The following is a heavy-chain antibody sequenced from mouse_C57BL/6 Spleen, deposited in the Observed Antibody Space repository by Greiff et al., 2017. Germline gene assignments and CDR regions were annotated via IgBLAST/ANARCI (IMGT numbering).Heavy chain of an antibody. D-gene: IGHD1-1*01. V-gene: IGHV1-15*01. CDR3: GGSSDLYYAMDY. J-gene: IGHJ4*01. CDR2: IDPETGGT. CDR1: GYTFTDYE. Sequence: QVQLKQSGAELVRPGASVTLSCKASGYTFTDYEMHWVKQTPVHGLEWIGAIDPETGGTAYNQKFKGKAILTADKSSSTAYMELRSLTSEDSAVYYWGGSSDLYYAMDYWGQGTSVTVSS.